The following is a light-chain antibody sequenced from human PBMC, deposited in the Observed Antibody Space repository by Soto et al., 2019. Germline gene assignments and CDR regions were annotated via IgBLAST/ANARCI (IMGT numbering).Light chain of an antibody. Sequence: EILMTQSPGSLSLSPRETATLPCRASQSVSRNNLVWYQQRPGQPPRLLIYGASSRATGIPDRFSGSGSGTDFSLSISSLEPDDFAVYYCQHRSSWTRSFGRGTKVDIK. CDR2: GAS. V-gene: IGKV3D-20*02. J-gene: IGKJ1*01. CDR3: QHRSSWTRS. CDR1: QSVSRNN.